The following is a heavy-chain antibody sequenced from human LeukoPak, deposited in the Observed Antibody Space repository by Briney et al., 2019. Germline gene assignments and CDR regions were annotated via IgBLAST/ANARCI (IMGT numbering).Heavy chain of an antibody. CDR3: ASRLETGTFDY. Sequence: GESLKISCKGSGYSFPXYWIAWVRQMPGKGLEWMGIIYPGDSDTRYSPSFQGQVTISADKSISTAYLQWSSLKASDTAIYYCASRLETGTFDYWGQGTLVTVSS. D-gene: IGHD1-7*01. J-gene: IGHJ4*02. CDR2: IYPGDSDT. CDR1: GYSFPXYW. V-gene: IGHV5-51*01.